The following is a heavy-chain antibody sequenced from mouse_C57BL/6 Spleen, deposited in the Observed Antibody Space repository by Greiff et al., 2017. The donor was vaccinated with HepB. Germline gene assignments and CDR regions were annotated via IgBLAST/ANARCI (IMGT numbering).Heavy chain of an antibody. CDR3: ARPEYDEAWFAY. Sequence: VQLQKSGAELVKPGASVKLSCKASGYTFTSYWMHWVKQRPGQGLEWIGMIHPNSGSTNYNEKFKSKATLTVDKSSSTAYMQLSSLTSEDSAVYYCARPEYDEAWFAYWGQGTLVTVSA. J-gene: IGHJ3*01. D-gene: IGHD2-14*01. CDR1: GYTFTSYW. V-gene: IGHV1-64*01. CDR2: IHPNSGST.